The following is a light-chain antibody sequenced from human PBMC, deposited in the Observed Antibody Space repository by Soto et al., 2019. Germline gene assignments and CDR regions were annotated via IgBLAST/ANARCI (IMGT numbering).Light chain of an antibody. Sequence: DIQMTQSPSSLSASVGDRVTMTCRASQSISSYLNWYQQKPGKAPKLLIYAASSLQSGVPSRFSGSGSGTDFTLTISSLQPDDFATYYCQQSYSNQYTFGQGTKVDIK. J-gene: IGKJ2*01. CDR3: QQSYSNQYT. CDR1: QSISSY. V-gene: IGKV1-39*01. CDR2: AAS.